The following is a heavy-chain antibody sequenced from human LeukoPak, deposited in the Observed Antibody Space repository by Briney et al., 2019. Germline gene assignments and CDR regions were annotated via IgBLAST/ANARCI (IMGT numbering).Heavy chain of an antibody. Sequence: PGGSLRLSCAASGSTFSSYAMSWVRQAPGKGLEWVSAISGSGGSTYYADSVKGRFTISRDNSKNTLYLQMNSLRAEDTAVYYCAKDGYSSGWYFDYWGQGTLVTVSS. CDR2: ISGSGGST. CDR1: GSTFSSYA. CDR3: AKDGYSSGWYFDY. D-gene: IGHD6-19*01. V-gene: IGHV3-23*01. J-gene: IGHJ4*02.